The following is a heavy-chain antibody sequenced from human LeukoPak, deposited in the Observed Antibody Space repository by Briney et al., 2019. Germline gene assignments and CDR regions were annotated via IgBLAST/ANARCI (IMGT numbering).Heavy chain of an antibody. D-gene: IGHD3-22*01. CDR2: VNHNGST. V-gene: IGHV4-34*01. J-gene: IGHJ4*02. Sequence: SETLSLTCTVSGGSISSYYWSWIRQPPGKGLEWIGKVNHNGSTKYNPSLKSRVTISVDTSKNQFSLQLTSVTAADTAVYYCARALTYYHDSSGYLDYWGQGTLVTVSS. CDR1: GGSISSYY. CDR3: ARALTYYHDSSGYLDY.